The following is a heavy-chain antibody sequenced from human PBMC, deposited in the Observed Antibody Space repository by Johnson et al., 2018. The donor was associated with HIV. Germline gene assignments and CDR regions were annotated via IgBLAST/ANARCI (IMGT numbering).Heavy chain of an antibody. V-gene: IGHV3-7*05. CDR2: INADGSAK. Sequence: VQLVESGGGLVQPGGSLRLSCAASGFSFSSTWMTWVRQAPGKGLEWVAFINADGSAKTYMDSARGRFPISRDNAKNSLYLQMNSLGADDTALYYCARGGLGFQNIHDPFDIWGQGTMVTVSS. D-gene: IGHD1/OR15-1a*01. J-gene: IGHJ3*02. CDR3: ARGGLGFQNIHDPFDI. CDR1: GFSFSSTW.